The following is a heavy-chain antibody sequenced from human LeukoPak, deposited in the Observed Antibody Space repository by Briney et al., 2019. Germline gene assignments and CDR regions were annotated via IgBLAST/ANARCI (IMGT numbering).Heavy chain of an antibody. V-gene: IGHV3-21*01. CDR2: ISGSSTYI. CDR1: GFTLSIYC. D-gene: IGHD1-1*01. CDR3: VGYHWFDP. Sequence: PGGSLRLSCAASGFTLSIYCMSWVRQAPGKGLEWVSSISGSSTYIHYADSVKGRFTISRDNAKNSLYLQMNSLRAEDTAVYYCVGYHWFDPWGEGALVTVSP. J-gene: IGHJ5*01.